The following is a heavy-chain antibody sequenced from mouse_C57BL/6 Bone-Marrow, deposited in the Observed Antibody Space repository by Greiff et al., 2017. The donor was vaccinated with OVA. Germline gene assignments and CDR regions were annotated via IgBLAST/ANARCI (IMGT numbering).Heavy chain of an antibody. CDR2: IYPADGDI. CDR3: ARGAY. J-gene: IGHJ2*01. CDR1: GYAFSNYW. V-gene: IGHV1-80*01. Sequence: VKLLESGAELVKPGASVKISCKASGYAFSNYWMNWVKQRPGKGLEWIGQIYPADGDINYNKKFKGKATLTADKSSSTAYMQVSSLTSEDSAVYICARGAYWGQGTALTVSA.